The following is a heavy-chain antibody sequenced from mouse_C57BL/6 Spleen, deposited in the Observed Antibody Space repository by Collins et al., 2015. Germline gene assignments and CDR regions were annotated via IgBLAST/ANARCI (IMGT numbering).Heavy chain of an antibody. J-gene: IGHJ2*01. D-gene: IGHD1-1*01. V-gene: IGHV9-2-1*01. CDR1: GYTFTDYS. Sequence: QIQLVQSGPELKKPGETVKISCKASGYTFTDYSMHWVKQAPGKGLKWMGWINTETGEPTYADDFKGRFAFSLETSASTAYLQINNLKNEDTATYFCASRDYGSSSYFDYWGQGTTLTVSS. CDR2: INTETGEP. CDR3: ASRDYGSSSYFDY.